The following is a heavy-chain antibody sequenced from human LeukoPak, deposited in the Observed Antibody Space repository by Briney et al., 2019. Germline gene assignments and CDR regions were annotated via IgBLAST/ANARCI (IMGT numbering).Heavy chain of an antibody. CDR3: ARRPLMDYYYYYMDV. CDR2: ISAYNGNT. CDR1: GYTFTSYG. Sequence: GASVKVSCKASGYTFTSYGISWVRQAPGQGFEWMGWISAYNGNTNYAQKLQGRVTMTTDTSTSTAYMELRSLRSDDTAVYYCARRPLMDYYYYYMDVWGKGTTVTVSS. V-gene: IGHV1-18*01. D-gene: IGHD2-8*01. J-gene: IGHJ6*03.